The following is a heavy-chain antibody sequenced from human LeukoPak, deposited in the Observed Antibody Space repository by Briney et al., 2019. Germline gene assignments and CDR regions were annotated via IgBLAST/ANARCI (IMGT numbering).Heavy chain of an antibody. J-gene: IGHJ2*01. D-gene: IGHD5-18*01. CDR1: GGSISSYY. CDR3: ARRTVDTAMVGYWYFDL. V-gene: IGHV4-59*08. Sequence: SETLSLTCTVSGGSISSYYWTWIRQPPGKGLEWIGHIYYSGSTKYNSSLKSRVTISLDTSKNQFSLSLSSVTAADTAVYYCARRTVDTAMVGYWYFDLWGRGTLVTVSS. CDR2: IYYSGST.